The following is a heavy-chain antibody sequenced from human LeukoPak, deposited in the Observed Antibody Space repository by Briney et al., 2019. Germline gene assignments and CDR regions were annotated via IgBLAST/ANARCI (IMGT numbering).Heavy chain of an antibody. V-gene: IGHV3-23*01. D-gene: IGHD6-13*01. CDR3: AKDRVATERYYMDV. CDR2: IGDSGGST. J-gene: IGHJ6*03. Sequence: GGSLRLSCAASGFTFSSYGMSWVRQAPGKGLEWVSAIGDSGGSTYYADSVKGRFAISRDNSKNTLYLQMNSLRAEDTAVYYCAKDRVATERYYMDVWGKGTTVNISS. CDR1: GFTFSSYG.